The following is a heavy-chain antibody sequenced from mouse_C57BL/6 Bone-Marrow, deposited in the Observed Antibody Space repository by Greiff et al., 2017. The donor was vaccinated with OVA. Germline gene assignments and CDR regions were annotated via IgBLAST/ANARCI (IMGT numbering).Heavy chain of an antibody. Sequence: VQLKQSGAELVRPGASVKLSCTASGFNIKDDYMHWVKQRPEQGLEWIGWIDPENGDTEYASKFQGKATITADTSSNTAYLQLGGLTSEDTAVYYCTTLRPLDYWGQGTTLTVSS. V-gene: IGHV14-4*01. CDR3: TTLRPLDY. J-gene: IGHJ2*01. CDR2: IDPENGDT. CDR1: GFNIKDDY. D-gene: IGHD1-2*01.